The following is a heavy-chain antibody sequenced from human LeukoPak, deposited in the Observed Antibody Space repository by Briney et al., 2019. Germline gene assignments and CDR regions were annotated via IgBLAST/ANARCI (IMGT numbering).Heavy chain of an antibody. CDR3: ARRGGSSWSSFDY. CDR1: GFIFDNYA. CDR2: ISGFSGST. V-gene: IGHV3-23*01. D-gene: IGHD6-13*01. J-gene: IGHJ4*02. Sequence: GGSLRLSCAASGFIFDNYAMNWVRQAPGKGLEWLTGISGFSGSTYYAASAKGRFTISRDNSGYTLFLQLNNLRVEDTAVYYCARRGGSSWSSFDYWGQGSLVTVSS.